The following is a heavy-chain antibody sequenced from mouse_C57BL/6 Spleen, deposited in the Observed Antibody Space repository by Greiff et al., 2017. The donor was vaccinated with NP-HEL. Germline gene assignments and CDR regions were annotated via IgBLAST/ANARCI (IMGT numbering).Heavy chain of an antibody. CDR1: GYTFTDYY. D-gene: IGHD2-3*01. Sequence: EVQLQQSGPELVKPGASVKISCKASGYTFTDYYMNWVKQSHGKSLEWIGDINPNNGGTSYNQKFKGKATLTVDKSSSTAYMELRSLTSEDSAVYYCSIYDGYYERIWFAYWGQGTLVTVSA. CDR2: INPNNGGT. J-gene: IGHJ3*01. V-gene: IGHV1-26*01. CDR3: SIYDGYYERIWFAY.